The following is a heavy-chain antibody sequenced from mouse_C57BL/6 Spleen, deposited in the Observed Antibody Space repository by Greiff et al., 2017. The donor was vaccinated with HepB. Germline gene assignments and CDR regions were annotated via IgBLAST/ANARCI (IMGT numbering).Heavy chain of an antibody. Sequence: EVKLVESEGGLVQPGSSMKLSCTASGFTFSDYYMDWVRQIPEKGLEWVANINYDGSSTYYLDSLKSRFIISRDNAKNILYLQMSSLKSEDTATYYCARVLGPCYVDYWGQGTTLTVSS. J-gene: IGHJ2*01. CDR1: GFTFSDYY. CDR2: INYDGSST. D-gene: IGHD4-1*01. CDR3: ARVLGPCYVDY. V-gene: IGHV5-16*01.